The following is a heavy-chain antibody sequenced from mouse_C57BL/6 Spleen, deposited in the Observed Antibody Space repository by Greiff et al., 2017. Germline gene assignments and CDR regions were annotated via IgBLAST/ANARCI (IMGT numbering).Heavy chain of an antibody. CDR2: INPNNGGT. CDR1: GYTFTDYY. CDR3: AGVLPWYFDV. V-gene: IGHV1-26*01. Sequence: VQLQQSGPELVKPGASVKISCKASGYTFTDYYMNWVKQSHGKSLEWIGDINPNNGGTSYNQKFKGKATLTVDKSSSTAYMELRILTSAESAVYYCAGVLPWYFDVWGTGTTVTVSS. J-gene: IGHJ1*03. D-gene: IGHD1-1*01.